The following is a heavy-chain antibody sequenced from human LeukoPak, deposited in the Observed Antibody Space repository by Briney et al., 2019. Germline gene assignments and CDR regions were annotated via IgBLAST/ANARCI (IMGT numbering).Heavy chain of an antibody. D-gene: IGHD1-26*01. CDR3: ARDRGSTEFDY. Sequence: PGGSLRLSCAASGFTFRSYAMSWVRQAPGKGLEWVSAISGSGGSTYYADSVKGRFTISRYNAKNTLYLQMNSLRAEDTAVYYCARDRGSTEFDYWGQGTLVTVSS. CDR2: ISGSGGST. J-gene: IGHJ4*02. CDR1: GFTFRSYA. V-gene: IGHV3-23*01.